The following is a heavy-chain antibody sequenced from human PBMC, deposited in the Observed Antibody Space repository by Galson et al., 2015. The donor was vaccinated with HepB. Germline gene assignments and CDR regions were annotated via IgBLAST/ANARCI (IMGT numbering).Heavy chain of an antibody. CDR2: MNPNSGST. CDR1: GYTFTSYD. V-gene: IGHV1-8*01. J-gene: IGHJ3*02. D-gene: IGHD2-2*01. CDR3: ALGGIVVVPAALDAFDI. Sequence: SVKVSCKASGYTFTSYDINWVRQATGQGLEWMGWMNPNSGSTGYAQKFQGRVTMTRNTSISTAYMELSSLRSEDTAVYCCALGGIVVVPAALDAFDIWGQGTMVTVSS.